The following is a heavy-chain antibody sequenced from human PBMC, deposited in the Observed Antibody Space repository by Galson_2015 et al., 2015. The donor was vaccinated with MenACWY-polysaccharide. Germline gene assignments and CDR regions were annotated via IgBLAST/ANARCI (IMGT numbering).Heavy chain of an antibody. J-gene: IGHJ6*03. CDR1: GGFFSGYY. D-gene: IGHD6-13*01. CDR3: ARVAFSSLVRGKYYYMDV. CDR2: INHSGDT. Sequence: SETLSLTCTVYGGFFSGYYWSWIRQPPGKGLEWIGEINHSGDTNYNPSLKSRVTMSVDTSKNQFSLRLSSVTAADTAVFYCARVAFSSLVRGKYYYMDVWGNGTTVTVSS. V-gene: IGHV4-34*01.